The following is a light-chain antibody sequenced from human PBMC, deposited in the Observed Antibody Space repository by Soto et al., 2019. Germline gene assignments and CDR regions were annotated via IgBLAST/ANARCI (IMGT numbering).Light chain of an antibody. Sequence: IQLTQSPSSLSASVGDRVTITCRAGQDIGSALAWYQQRPGKAPKLLLYDASNLEAGVPSRVSGSGSGTDFTLTITSLRPEDVATYYCQQFNGFPLTFGGGTKVQIK. V-gene: IGKV1-13*02. J-gene: IGKJ4*01. CDR1: QDIGSA. CDR2: DAS. CDR3: QQFNGFPLT.